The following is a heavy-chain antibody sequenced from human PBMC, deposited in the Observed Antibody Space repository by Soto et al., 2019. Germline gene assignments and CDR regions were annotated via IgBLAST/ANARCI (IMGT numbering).Heavy chain of an antibody. CDR3: ARVYYDFWSGYYGREDYYYYGVDV. D-gene: IGHD3-3*01. J-gene: IGHJ6*02. CDR2: IYYSGST. V-gene: IGHV4-39*07. Sequence: SETLSLTCTVSGGSISSSSYYWGWIRQPPGKGLEWIGSIYYSGSTYYNPSLKSRVTISVDTSKNQFSLKLSFVTAADTAVYYCARVYYDFWSGYYGREDYYYYGVDVWGQGTTVT. CDR1: GGSISSSSYY.